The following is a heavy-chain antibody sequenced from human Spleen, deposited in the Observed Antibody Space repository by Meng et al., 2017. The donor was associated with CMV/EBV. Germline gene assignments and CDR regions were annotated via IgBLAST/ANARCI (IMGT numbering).Heavy chain of an antibody. J-gene: IGHJ4*02. D-gene: IGHD6-19*01. CDR2: IYYSGTT. CDR1: GDSINNSNYY. V-gene: IGHV4-39*07. Sequence: SETLSLTCTVSGDSINNSNYYWGWIRQPPWKGLEWIGTIYYSGTTYYNPSLNSRVTISVDPSKNQFSLKLTSATAADTAVYYCATSRYSGGWYTAFVDWGLGTLVTVSS. CDR3: ATSRYSGGWYTAFVD.